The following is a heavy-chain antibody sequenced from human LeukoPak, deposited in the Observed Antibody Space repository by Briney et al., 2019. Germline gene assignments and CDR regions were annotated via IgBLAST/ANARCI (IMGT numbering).Heavy chain of an antibody. CDR2: ISSSSSTI. V-gene: IGHV3-48*01. D-gene: IGHD3-22*01. CDR1: GFTFSSYS. Sequence: GGSLRLSCAASGFTFSSYSMNWVRQAPGKGLEWVSYISSSSSTIYYADSVRGRFTISRDNAKNSLYLQMNSLRAGDTAVYYCARGPSGYYSNYFDYWGQGTLVTVSS. J-gene: IGHJ4*02. CDR3: ARGPSGYYSNYFDY.